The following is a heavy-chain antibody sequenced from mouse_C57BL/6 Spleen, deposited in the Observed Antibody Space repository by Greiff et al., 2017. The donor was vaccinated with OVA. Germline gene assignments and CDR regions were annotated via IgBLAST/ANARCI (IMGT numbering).Heavy chain of an antibody. CDR1: GFTFSSYA. J-gene: IGHJ2*01. CDR2: ISDGGSYT. Sequence: EVKVEESGGGLVKPGGSLKLSCAASGFTFSSYAMSWVRQTPEKRLEWVATISDGGSYTYYPDNVKGRFTISRDNAKNNLYLQMSHLKSEDTAMYYCARDQRDYGSSLYYFDYWGQGTTLTVSS. V-gene: IGHV5-4*01. D-gene: IGHD1-1*01. CDR3: ARDQRDYGSSLYYFDY.